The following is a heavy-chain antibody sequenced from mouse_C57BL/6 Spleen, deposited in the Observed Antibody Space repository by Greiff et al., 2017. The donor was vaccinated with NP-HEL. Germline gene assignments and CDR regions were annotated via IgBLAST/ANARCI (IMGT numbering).Heavy chain of an antibody. J-gene: IGHJ4*01. CDR1: GYTFTSYW. D-gene: IGHD1-1*01. Sequence: QVQLQQPGAELVMPGASVKLSCKASGYTFTSYWMHWVKQRPGQGLEWIGEIDPSDSYTNYNQKFKGKSTLTVDKSSSTAYMQLSSLTSEDSAVYYCARSEIYYGSSFDYWGQGTSVTVSS. V-gene: IGHV1-69*01. CDR2: IDPSDSYT. CDR3: ARSEIYYGSSFDY.